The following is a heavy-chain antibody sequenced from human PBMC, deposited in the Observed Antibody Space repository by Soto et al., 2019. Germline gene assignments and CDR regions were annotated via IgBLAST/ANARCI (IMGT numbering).Heavy chain of an antibody. CDR2: ISSSSSYI. Sequence: PGGSLRLSCAASGFTFSSYSMNWVRQAPGKGLEWVSSISSSSSYIYYADSVKGRFTISSDNAKNSLYLQMNSLRAEDTAVYYCARGPLGTGDYYYYYYGMDVWDQGTTVTVSS. CDR1: GFTFSSYS. D-gene: IGHD7-27*01. CDR3: ARGPLGTGDYYYYYYGMDV. V-gene: IGHV3-21*01. J-gene: IGHJ6*02.